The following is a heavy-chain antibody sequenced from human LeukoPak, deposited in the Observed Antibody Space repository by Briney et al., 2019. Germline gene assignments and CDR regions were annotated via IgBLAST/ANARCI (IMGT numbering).Heavy chain of an antibody. J-gene: IGHJ4*02. CDR3: AASSSWSLASSSWSFYFDY. Sequence: TGGSLRLSCAASGFTFSSYGMHWVRQAPGKGLEWVAVIWFDGSDKYYADSVKGRFTISRDNSKNTLYLQMNSLRAEDTAVYYCAASSSWSLASSSWSFYFDYWGQGTLVTVSS. CDR2: IWFDGSDK. D-gene: IGHD6-13*01. CDR1: GFTFSSYG. V-gene: IGHV3-33*01.